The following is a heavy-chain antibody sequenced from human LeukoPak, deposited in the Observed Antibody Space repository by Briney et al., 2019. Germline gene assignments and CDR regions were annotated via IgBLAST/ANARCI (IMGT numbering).Heavy chain of an antibody. D-gene: IGHD6-6*01. Sequence: GSLRLSCAASGFSFSSYRMNWVRQAPGKGLEWVASISSNNGYIYHADSVKGRFTISRDNGENSLHLQMNSLRAEDAAVYYCARDLGTRKSIAFADWGQGTLVTVSS. J-gene: IGHJ4*02. CDR3: ARDLGTRKSIAFAD. V-gene: IGHV3-21*01. CDR2: ISSNNGYI. CDR1: GFSFSSYR.